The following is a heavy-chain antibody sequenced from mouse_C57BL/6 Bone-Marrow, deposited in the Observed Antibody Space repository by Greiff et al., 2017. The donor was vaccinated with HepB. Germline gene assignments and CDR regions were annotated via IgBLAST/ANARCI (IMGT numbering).Heavy chain of an antibody. J-gene: IGHJ3*01. V-gene: IGHV1-50*01. CDR3: ARRDSLLSWFAY. Sequence: QVQLQQPGAEFVKPGASVKLSCKASGYTFTSYWMQWVKQRPGQGLEWIGEIDPSDSYINYNQKFKGKATLTVDTSSSTAYMQLSSLTSEDSAVYYCARRDSLLSWFAYWGQGTRVTVSA. CDR1: GYTFTSYW. D-gene: IGHD1-1*01. CDR2: IDPSDSYI.